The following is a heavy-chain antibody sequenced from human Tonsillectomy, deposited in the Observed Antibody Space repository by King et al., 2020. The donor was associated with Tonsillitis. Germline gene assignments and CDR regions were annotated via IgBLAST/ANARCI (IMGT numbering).Heavy chain of an antibody. J-gene: IGHJ4*02. CDR2: ISTYNGNT. V-gene: IGHV1-18*04. CDR1: GYSFTNYG. D-gene: IGHD6-13*01. Sequence: VQLVESGAEVKKPGASVKVSCTASGYSFTNYGISWVRQAPGQGLEWMGWISTYNGNTNYAQKLQGRVTMTTDTSTSTAYMELRSLRSDDSAVYYCATTRQSSSSFTDYFDYWGQGTLVTVSS. CDR3: ATTRQSSSSFTDYFDY.